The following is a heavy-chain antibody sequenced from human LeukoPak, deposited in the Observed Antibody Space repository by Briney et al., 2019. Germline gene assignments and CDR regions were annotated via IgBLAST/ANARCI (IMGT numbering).Heavy chain of an antibody. CDR3: ARGGQWPVDY. CDR1: GFTFSSYY. V-gene: IGHV3-7*01. D-gene: IGHD6-19*01. J-gene: IGHJ4*02. Sequence: GGSLRLSCAASGFTFSSYYMSWVRQAPGKGLEGVANIKQGGSEKYYVDSVKGRFTISRDNAKNSLYLQMNSLRAEDTAVYYRARGGQWPVDYWGQGTLVTVSS. CDR2: IKQGGSEK.